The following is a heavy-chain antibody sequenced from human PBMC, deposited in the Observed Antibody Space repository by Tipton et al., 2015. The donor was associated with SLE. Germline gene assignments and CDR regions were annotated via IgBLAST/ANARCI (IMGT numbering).Heavy chain of an antibody. Sequence: TLFLTCKVSGISISTHYWSWIRQPPGKGPEWIGQMHNSGDSTQNPSLKSRVTMSVDTSKNHFSLKLSSVTAADTAVYYCARGGVEEGLEEGDWFDSWGQGTLVTVSS. V-gene: IGHV4-59*11. D-gene: IGHD1-1*01. CDR2: MHNSGDS. CDR3: ARGGVEEGLEEGDWFDS. J-gene: IGHJ5*01. CDR1: GISISTHY.